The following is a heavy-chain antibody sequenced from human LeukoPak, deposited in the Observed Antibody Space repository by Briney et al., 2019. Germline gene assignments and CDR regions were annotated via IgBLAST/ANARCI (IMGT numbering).Heavy chain of an antibody. CDR2: IIPIFGTA. V-gene: IGHV1-69*13. D-gene: IGHD3-10*01. J-gene: IGHJ3*02. CDR3: ATDYYGSGSLALDAFDI. Sequence: SVKVSCKASGGTFSSYAISWVRQAPGQGLEWMGGIIPIFGTANYAQKFQGRVTITADESTSTAYMELSSLRSEDTAVYYCATDYYGSGSLALDAFDIWGQGTMVTVSS. CDR1: GGTFSSYA.